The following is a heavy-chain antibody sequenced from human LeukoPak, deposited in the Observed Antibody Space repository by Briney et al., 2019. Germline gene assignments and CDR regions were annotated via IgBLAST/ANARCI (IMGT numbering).Heavy chain of an antibody. D-gene: IGHD6-19*01. CDR1: RGTFSTYA. Sequence: GSSVKVSCKASRGTFSTYAINWVRQAPGQGLEWMGGILPFLGTTNYAQKFQGRVTITADKSTSTAYMELSSLRSEDTAVYYCARGMSSGRSGLGYWGQGTLVTVSS. CDR2: ILPFLGTT. V-gene: IGHV1-69*06. CDR3: ARGMSSGRSGLGY. J-gene: IGHJ4*02.